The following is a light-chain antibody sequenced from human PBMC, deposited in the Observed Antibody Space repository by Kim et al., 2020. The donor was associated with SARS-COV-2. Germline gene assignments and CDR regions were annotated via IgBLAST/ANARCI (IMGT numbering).Light chain of an antibody. CDR1: QDIANS. V-gene: IGKV1-27*01. J-gene: IGKJ1*01. CDR3: QKYDTAPWT. Sequence: DIQMTQSPSSLSASVGDRVTITCRASQDIANSLAWYQQKPGTVPKLLIYAASTLQSGVPSLFSGSGSGTEFTLTIGSLQTEDVATYYCQKYDTAPWTFGPGTKVDIK. CDR2: AAS.